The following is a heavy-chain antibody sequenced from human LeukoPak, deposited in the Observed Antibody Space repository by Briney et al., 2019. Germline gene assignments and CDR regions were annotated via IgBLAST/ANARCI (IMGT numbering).Heavy chain of an antibody. Sequence: ASVKVSCKASGYTFTDYYMHWVRQAPGQGLEWMGWINPDSGGTRHSQKFQGRVTMTRDTSINTVYMELSRLRSDDTAVYYCARPHDGGSYSNDAFDIWGQGTMVTVSS. CDR2: INPDSGGT. J-gene: IGHJ3*02. CDR3: ARPHDGGSYSNDAFDI. D-gene: IGHD1-26*01. V-gene: IGHV1-2*02. CDR1: GYTFTDYY.